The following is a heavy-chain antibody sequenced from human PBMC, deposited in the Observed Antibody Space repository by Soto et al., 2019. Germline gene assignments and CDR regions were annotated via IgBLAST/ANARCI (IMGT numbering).Heavy chain of an antibody. CDR3: ARAQYYDFWSGYYLFDY. CDR2: IYYSGST. Sequence: SETLSLTCTVSGGSISSGGYYWSWIRQHPGKGLEWIGYIYYSGSTYYNPSLKSRVTISVDTSKNQFSLKLSSVTAADTAVYYCARAQYYDFWSGYYLFDYWGQGTLVTV. V-gene: IGHV4-31*03. J-gene: IGHJ4*02. D-gene: IGHD3-3*01. CDR1: GGSISSGGYY.